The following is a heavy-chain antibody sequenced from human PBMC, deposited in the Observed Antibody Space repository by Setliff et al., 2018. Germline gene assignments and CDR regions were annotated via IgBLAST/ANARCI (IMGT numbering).Heavy chain of an antibody. CDR2: ISSSGDYV. Sequence: GGSLRLSCAASGFTFSTYAMHWVRQAPGKGLEWVSSISSSGDYVYYADSVMGRFTISRDNAKNSLFLQMNSLKAEDTAMYYCARDWAFPGSLDFWGQGTLVTVSS. J-gene: IGHJ4*02. D-gene: IGHD3-10*01. V-gene: IGHV3-21*01. CDR1: GFTFSTYA. CDR3: ARDWAFPGSLDF.